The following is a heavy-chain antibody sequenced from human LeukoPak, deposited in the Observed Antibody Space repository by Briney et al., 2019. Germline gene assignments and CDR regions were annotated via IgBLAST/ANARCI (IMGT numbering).Heavy chain of an antibody. J-gene: IGHJ4*02. V-gene: IGHV3-74*03. CDR3: ARGVHDYGDYVFDY. Sequence: GGSLRLSCAASGFTFSSYWMHWVRQVPGKGLVWVSRINSDGSSTTYADSVKGRFTISRDNAKNTLNLQMNSLRADDTAVYYCARGVHDYGDYVFDYWGQGTLVTVSS. D-gene: IGHD4-17*01. CDR1: GFTFSSYW. CDR2: INSDGSST.